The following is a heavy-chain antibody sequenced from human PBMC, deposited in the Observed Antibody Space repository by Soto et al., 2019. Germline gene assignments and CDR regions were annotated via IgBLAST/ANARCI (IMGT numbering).Heavy chain of an antibody. J-gene: IGHJ6*02. CDR1: GFTFDDYA. D-gene: IGHD6-19*01. CDR2: ISWNSGSI. Sequence: EVQLVESGGGLVQPGRSLRLSCAASGFTFDDYAMHWVRQAPGKGLEWVSGISWNSGSIGYADSVKGRFTISRDNAKNSLYLQMNSLRAEDTALYYCASSSGWSDYYYYGMDVWGQGTTVTVSS. V-gene: IGHV3-9*01. CDR3: ASSSGWSDYYYYGMDV.